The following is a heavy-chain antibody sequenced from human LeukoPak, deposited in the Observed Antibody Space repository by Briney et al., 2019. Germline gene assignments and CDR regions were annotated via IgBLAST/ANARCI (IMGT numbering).Heavy chain of an antibody. CDR1: GGSISSSSYY. V-gene: IGHV4-39*01. Sequence: SETLSLTCTVSGGSISSSSYYWGWIRQPPGRGLEWIGSIYYSGSTYYNPSLKSRVAISVDTSKNQFSLKLSSVTAADTAVYYCAGSGAGGLFDYWGQGTLVTVSS. J-gene: IGHJ4*02. CDR3: AGSGAGGLFDY. D-gene: IGHD6-19*01. CDR2: IYYSGST.